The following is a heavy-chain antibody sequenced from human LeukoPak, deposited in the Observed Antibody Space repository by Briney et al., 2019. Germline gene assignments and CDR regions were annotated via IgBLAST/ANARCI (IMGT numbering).Heavy chain of an antibody. J-gene: IGHJ4*02. CDR3: ACGYQSYYFDY. V-gene: IGHV5-51*01. CDR1: GYTFTSYG. D-gene: IGHD5-18*01. Sequence: KVSCKASGYTFTSYGISWVRQAPGQGLEWMGIVYPGDSDTRYSPSFQGQVTISADKSIRTAYLQWSSLKASDTAMYYCACGYQSYYFDYWGQGTLVTVSS. CDR2: VYPGDSDT.